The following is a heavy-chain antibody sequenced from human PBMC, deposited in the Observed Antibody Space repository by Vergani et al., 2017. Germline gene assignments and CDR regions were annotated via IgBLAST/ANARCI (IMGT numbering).Heavy chain of an antibody. D-gene: IGHD3-22*01. V-gene: IGHV4-30-4*01. CDR1: GGSISSGEYY. Sequence: QVQLQESGPGLEKPSQILYLTFNVSGGSISSGEYYWSWIRQPPGKGLEWIGYIYYSGSTYYNPSLKSRVTISVDTSKNQFDLKLSSVTAADTAVYYCARVRRDDSSGYYYYYGMDVWGQGTTVTVSS. J-gene: IGHJ6*02. CDR3: ARVRRDDSSGYYYYYGMDV. CDR2: IYYSGST.